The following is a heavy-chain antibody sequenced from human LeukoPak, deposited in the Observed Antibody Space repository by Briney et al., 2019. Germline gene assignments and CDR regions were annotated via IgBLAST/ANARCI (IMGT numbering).Heavy chain of an antibody. J-gene: IGHJ5*02. CDR3: TMTPYSNYGIT. Sequence: PSETLSLTCAVSGFSIVSTYCWGWVRQPPGQGLEWIGNICHSGSTYYNPSLKSRVSMSLDTSKNQFSLKLSSVTAADTAVYYCTMTPYSNYGITWGQGTLVTVSS. V-gene: IGHV4-38-2*01. D-gene: IGHD4-11*01. CDR2: ICHSGST. CDR1: GFSIVSTYC.